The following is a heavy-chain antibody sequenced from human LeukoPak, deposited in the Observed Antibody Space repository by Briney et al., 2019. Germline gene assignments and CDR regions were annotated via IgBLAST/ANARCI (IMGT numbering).Heavy chain of an antibody. V-gene: IGHV1-2*02. D-gene: IGHD6-6*01. CDR1: GYTFTDYY. J-gene: IGHJ4*02. CDR3: GRKSAARKTSGFDY. Sequence: ASVKVSCKASGYTFTDYYMNWVRQAPGRGLEWMGWIHPNSGGTNYAQKFQGRVTMTRDTSISTAYMELSRLTFDDTAVYYCGRKSAARKTSGFDYWGQGTLVTVSS. CDR2: IHPNSGGT.